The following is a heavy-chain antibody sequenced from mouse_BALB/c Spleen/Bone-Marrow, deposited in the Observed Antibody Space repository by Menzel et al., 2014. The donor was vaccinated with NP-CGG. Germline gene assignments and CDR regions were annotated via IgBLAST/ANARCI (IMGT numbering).Heavy chain of an antibody. CDR1: GYAFTSYN. CDR2: IDPYNGGT. Sequence: EVKLQESGPELVKPGASVKVSCKASGYAFTSYNMYWVKQSHGKSLEWIGYIDPYNGGTSYNQKFKGKATLTVDKSSSTAYMHLNSLTSEDSAVYYCARENYGSSLAYWGQGTLVTVSA. CDR3: ARENYGSSLAY. V-gene: IGHV1S135*01. J-gene: IGHJ3*01. D-gene: IGHD1-1*01.